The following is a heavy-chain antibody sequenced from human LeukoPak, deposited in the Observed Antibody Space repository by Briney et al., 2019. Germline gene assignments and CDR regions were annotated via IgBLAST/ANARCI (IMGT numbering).Heavy chain of an antibody. CDR3: ATGGRSGVAFES. CDR1: GFTFSIYG. J-gene: IGHJ4*02. Sequence: GGSLRLSCAASGFTFSIYGMHWLRQAPGKGLEWVAVIWYDGGNKRYADSVKGRFTISRDNSKNTLDLQMNSLRADDTAVYYCATGGRSGVAFESWGQGTLVTVSS. V-gene: IGHV3-33*01. D-gene: IGHD2-15*01. CDR2: IWYDGGNK.